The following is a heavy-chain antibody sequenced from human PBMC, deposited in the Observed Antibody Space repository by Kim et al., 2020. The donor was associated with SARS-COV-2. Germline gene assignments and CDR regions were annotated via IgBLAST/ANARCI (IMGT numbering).Heavy chain of an antibody. CDR1: GFTFSSYA. V-gene: IGHV3-23*01. Sequence: GGSLRLSCAASGFTFSSYAMSWVRQAPGKGLEWVSAISGSGGSTYYADSVKGRFTISRDNSKNTLYLQMNSLRAEDTAVYYCAKVYRDGSGSRYYYYGMDVWGQGTTVTVSS. CDR3: AKVYRDGSGSRYYYYGMDV. CDR2: ISGSGGST. J-gene: IGHJ6*02. D-gene: IGHD3-10*01.